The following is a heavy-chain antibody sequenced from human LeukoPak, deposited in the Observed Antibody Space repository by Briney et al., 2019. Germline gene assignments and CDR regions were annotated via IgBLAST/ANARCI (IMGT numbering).Heavy chain of an antibody. D-gene: IGHD3-16*01. V-gene: IGHV3-23*01. CDR1: GFTFSSYA. CDR2: ISGSGGST. CDR3: ARDRSEGGDYYYYDMDV. J-gene: IGHJ6*02. Sequence: GGSLRLSCAASGFTFSSYAMSWVRQAPGKGLEWVSAISGSGGSTYYADSVKGRFTISRDNSKNTLYLQMNSLRAEDTAMYYCARDRSEGGDYYYYDMDVWGQGTTVTVSS.